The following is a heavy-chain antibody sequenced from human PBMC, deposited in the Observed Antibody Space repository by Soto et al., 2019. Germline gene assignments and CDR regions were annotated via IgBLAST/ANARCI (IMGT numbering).Heavy chain of an antibody. D-gene: IGHD4-4*01. CDR1: GYTFTSYA. V-gene: IGHV1-3*01. J-gene: IGHJ6*03. CDR2: IDDGNGNT. Sequence: GASVKVSCKASGYTFTSYAMHWVRQAPGQRLEWMGWIDDGNGNTKYSQKFQGRVTFSKDTSASTAYMELSSLSSEDTAVYYCARRSDSNYGSMDVWGKGTTVTVSS. CDR3: ARRSDSNYGSMDV.